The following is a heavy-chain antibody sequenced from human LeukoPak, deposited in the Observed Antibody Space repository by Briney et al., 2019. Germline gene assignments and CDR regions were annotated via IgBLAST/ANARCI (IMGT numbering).Heavy chain of an antibody. V-gene: IGHV4-59*01. J-gene: IGHJ4*02. D-gene: IGHD3-10*01. CDR3: ARDPGGPRALFDY. Sequence: SETPSLTCTVSGGSLSSYYWSWIRQPPGKGLEWIGYIYYSGSTNYNPSLKSRVTISVDTSKNQFSLKLSSVTAADTAVYYCARDPGGPRALFDYWGQGTLVTVSS. CDR2: IYYSGST. CDR1: GGSLSSYY.